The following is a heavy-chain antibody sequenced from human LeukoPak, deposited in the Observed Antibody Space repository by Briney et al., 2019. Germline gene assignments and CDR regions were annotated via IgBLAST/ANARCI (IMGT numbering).Heavy chain of an antibody. CDR3: ATDRGY. CDR2: FDPEDGEI. CDR1: GYTLTELS. J-gene: IGHJ4*02. Sequence: AAVKVSCKVSGYTLTELSMHWVRQAPGKGLEWMGGFDPEDGEIICAQKFQGRVTMTEDTFTDTAYMELSSLKSEDTAVYFCATDRGYWGQGTLVTVSS. V-gene: IGHV1-24*01. D-gene: IGHD3-10*01.